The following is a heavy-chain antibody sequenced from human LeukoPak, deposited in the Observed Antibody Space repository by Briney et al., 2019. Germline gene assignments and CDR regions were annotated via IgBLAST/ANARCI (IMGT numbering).Heavy chain of an antibody. V-gene: IGHV3-23*01. Sequence: GGSLRLSCAASGFTFSSYAMSWVRQAPGKGLEWVSAISGSGGSTYYADSVKGRFTISRDNSKNTLYLQMNSLRAEDTAVYYCAKDSGVDIAMESPYFDYWGQGTLVTVSS. CDR2: ISGSGGST. CDR1: GFTFSSYA. CDR3: AKDSGVDIAMESPYFDY. J-gene: IGHJ4*02. D-gene: IGHD5-18*01.